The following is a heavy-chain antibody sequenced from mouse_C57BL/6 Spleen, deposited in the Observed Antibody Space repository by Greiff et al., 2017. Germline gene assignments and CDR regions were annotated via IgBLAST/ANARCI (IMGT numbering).Heavy chain of an antibody. CDR3: ARGAIYYDYDEDAMDY. Sequence: EVNVVESGGDLVKPGGSLKLSCAASGFTFSSYGMSWVRQTPDKRLEWVATISSGGSYTYYPDSVKGRFTISRDNAKNTLYLQMSSLKSEDTAMYYCARGAIYYDYDEDAMDYWGQGTSVTVSS. V-gene: IGHV5-6*01. D-gene: IGHD2-4*01. CDR2: ISSGGSYT. J-gene: IGHJ4*01. CDR1: GFTFSSYG.